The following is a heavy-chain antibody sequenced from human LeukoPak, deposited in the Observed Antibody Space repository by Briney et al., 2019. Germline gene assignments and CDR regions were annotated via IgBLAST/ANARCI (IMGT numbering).Heavy chain of an antibody. CDR2: ISWNSGSI. V-gene: IGHV3-9*01. CDR3: AKDLYDSSGSDAFDI. Sequence: GRSLRLSCAASGFTFGDYAMHWVRQAPGKGLEWVSGISWNSGSIGYADSVKGRFTISRDNAKNSLYLQMNSLRAEDTALYYCAKDLYDSSGSDAFDIWGQGTMVTVSS. CDR1: GFTFGDYA. J-gene: IGHJ3*02. D-gene: IGHD3-22*01.